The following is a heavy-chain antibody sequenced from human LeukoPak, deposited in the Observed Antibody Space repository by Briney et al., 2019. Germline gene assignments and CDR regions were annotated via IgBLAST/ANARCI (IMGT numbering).Heavy chain of an antibody. CDR1: LYTFTSYG. J-gene: IGHJ4*02. D-gene: IGHD3-22*01. Sequence: ASVKVSCKASLYTFTSYGLSWVRQAPGQGREGVGWISAYNCNTNYAQKLQGRVTMTTDTSTSTAYMELRSLRSDDTAVYYCARDLAYDSSGPIDYWGQGTLVTVSS. CDR2: ISAYNCNT. CDR3: ARDLAYDSSGPIDY. V-gene: IGHV1-18*01.